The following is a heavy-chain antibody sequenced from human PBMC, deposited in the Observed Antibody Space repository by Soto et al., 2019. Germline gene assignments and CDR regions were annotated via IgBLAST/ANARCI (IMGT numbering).Heavy chain of an antibody. D-gene: IGHD6-13*01. CDR1: TFSIYG. CDR3: AKAADGAPFDY. CDR2: ISYDGSNK. V-gene: IGHV3-30*18. J-gene: IGHJ4*02. Sequence: TFSIYGMHWVRQAPGKGLEWVAVISYDGSNKYYADSVKGRFTISRDNSKNTLYLQMNSLRAEDTAVYYCAKAADGAPFDYWGQGTLVTVSS.